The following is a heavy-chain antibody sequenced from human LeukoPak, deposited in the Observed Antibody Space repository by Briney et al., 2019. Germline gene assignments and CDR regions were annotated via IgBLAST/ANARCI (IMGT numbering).Heavy chain of an antibody. D-gene: IGHD5-18*01. V-gene: IGHV4-39*07. CDR3: ARADSYGYYYYMDV. CDR2: INHSGST. J-gene: IGHJ6*03. Sequence: PSETLSLTCTVSGGSISSSSYYWGWIRQPPGTGLEWIGEINHSGSTNYNPSLKSRVTISVDTSKNQFSLKLTSVTATDTALYYCARADSYGYYYYMDVWGKGTTVTISS. CDR1: GGSISSSSYY.